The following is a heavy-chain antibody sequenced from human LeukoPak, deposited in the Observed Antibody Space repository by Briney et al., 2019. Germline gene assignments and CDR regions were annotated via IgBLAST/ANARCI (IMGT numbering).Heavy chain of an antibody. CDR3: AREGHYDFWSGYYGSDAFDI. CDR1: GGSISSSNW. Sequence: PSGTLSLTCAVSGGSISSSNWWSLVRQPPGKGLEWIGEIYHSGSTNYKPSLKSRVTISVDRSKNQFSLKLSSVTAADTAVYYCAREGHYDFWSGYYGSDAFDIWGQGTMVTVSS. J-gene: IGHJ3*02. V-gene: IGHV4-4*02. D-gene: IGHD3-3*01. CDR2: IYHSGST.